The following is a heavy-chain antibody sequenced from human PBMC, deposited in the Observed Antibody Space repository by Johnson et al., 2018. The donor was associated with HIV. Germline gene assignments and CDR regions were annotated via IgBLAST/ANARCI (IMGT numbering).Heavy chain of an antibody. D-gene: IGHD1-26*01. CDR1: GFTFSSYA. Sequence: VPLVESGGGVVQPGRSLRLSCAASGFTFSSYAMHWVRQAPGKGLEWVSGISWNSGSIGYADSVKGRFTISRDNAKNSLYLQMNSLRAEDTALYYCAKDMGIVGATHDAFDIWGQGTMVTVSS. CDR3: AKDMGIVGATHDAFDI. J-gene: IGHJ3*02. V-gene: IGHV3-9*01. CDR2: ISWNSGSI.